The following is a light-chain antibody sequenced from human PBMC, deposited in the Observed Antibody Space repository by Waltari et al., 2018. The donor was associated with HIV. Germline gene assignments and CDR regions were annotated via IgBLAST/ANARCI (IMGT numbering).Light chain of an antibody. Sequence: PSVSGAPGQRVTISCTGSSSNIGAGYDVHWYQQLPGTAPKLLIYGNSNRPSGVPDRFSGSKSGTSASLAITGLQAEDEADYYCQSYDSSLSGYVVFGGGTKLSVL. CDR2: GNS. CDR1: SSNIGAGYD. V-gene: IGLV1-40*01. CDR3: QSYDSSLSGYVV. J-gene: IGLJ2*01.